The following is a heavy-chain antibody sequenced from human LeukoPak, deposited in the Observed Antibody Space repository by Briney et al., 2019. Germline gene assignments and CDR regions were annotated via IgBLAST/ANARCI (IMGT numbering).Heavy chain of an antibody. J-gene: IGHJ4*02. CDR2: ISGGSAST. CDR1: GGSISSSN. CDR3: ANGGVADTSNHD. D-gene: IGHD2-15*01. V-gene: IGHV3-23*01. Sequence: ETLSLTCAVSGGSISSSNWWSWVRQPPGKGLEWASSISGGSASTFYADSVEGRFTISRDNSKNTLYLQMNSLRAEDTAVYYCANGGVADTSNHDWGQGTLVSVSS.